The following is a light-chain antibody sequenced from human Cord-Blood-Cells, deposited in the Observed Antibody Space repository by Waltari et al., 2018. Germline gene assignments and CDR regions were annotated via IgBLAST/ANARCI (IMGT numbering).Light chain of an antibody. J-gene: IGKJ4*01. CDR3: MQALQTPLT. CDR1: QSLLHSNGYNY. CDR2: LGS. Sequence: DIVMTQSPLSLPVTPGDPASISCRSSQSLLHSNGYNYLDWYLQKPGQSPQLLIYLGSNRASGVPDRFSGSGSGTDFTLKISRVEAEDVGVYYCMQALQTPLTFGGGTKVEI. V-gene: IGKV2-28*01.